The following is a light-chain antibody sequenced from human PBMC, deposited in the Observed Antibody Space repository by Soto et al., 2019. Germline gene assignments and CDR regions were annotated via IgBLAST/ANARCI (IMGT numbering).Light chain of an antibody. Sequence: DIVMTQSPDSLAVSLGERATINCKSSQSVLYSSNNKNYLAWYQQKPGQPPKLLIYWASTRESGVPDRFSGSGSGTDFTLTISSLQAEDVAVYYRQQYYYTPWTFGQGTKVEIK. J-gene: IGKJ1*01. CDR2: WAS. V-gene: IGKV4-1*01. CDR3: QQYYYTPWT. CDR1: QSVLYSSNNKNY.